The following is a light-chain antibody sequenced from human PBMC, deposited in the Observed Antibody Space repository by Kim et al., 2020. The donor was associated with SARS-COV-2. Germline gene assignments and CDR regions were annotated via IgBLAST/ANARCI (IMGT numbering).Light chain of an antibody. J-gene: IGLJ1*01. CDR3: QSADGSGTYV. CDR1: TLPEKQ. Sequence: VSPGQTARITCSGDTLPEKQTYWSQQKSGQAPLLVIYKDNERPSGIPGRFSGSSSGTTVTLTISGVQAEDDADYYCQSADGSGTYVFGTGTKVTVL. V-gene: IGLV3-25*03. CDR2: KDN.